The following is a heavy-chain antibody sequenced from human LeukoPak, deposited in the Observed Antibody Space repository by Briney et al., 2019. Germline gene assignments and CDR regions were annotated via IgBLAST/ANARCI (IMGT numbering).Heavy chain of an antibody. CDR2: IYSSGDT. V-gene: IGHV4-4*07. Sequence: PSETLSLTCTVFGGSISGNYWSWIRQPAGKGLEWIGRIYSSGDTNYNPSLKSRVTMSIHTSENQFSLKLTSVTAADTAVYYCAREASGTRRYYYYYMDLWGKGTTVNV. CDR3: AREASGTRRYYYYYMDL. J-gene: IGHJ6*03. CDR1: GGSISGNY. D-gene: IGHD6-13*01.